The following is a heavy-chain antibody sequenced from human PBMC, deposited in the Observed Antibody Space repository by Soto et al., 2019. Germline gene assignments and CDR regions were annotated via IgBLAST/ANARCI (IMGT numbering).Heavy chain of an antibody. CDR3: ASVRSRFLEWLSPRYYYGMDV. CDR1: GGTFNSYA. V-gene: IGHV1-69*13. CDR2: IIPIFGTA. D-gene: IGHD3-3*01. J-gene: IGHJ6*02. Sequence: ASVKVSCKASGGTFNSYAISWVRQAHGQGLEWMGGIIPIFGTANYAQKFQGRVTITADESTSTAYMELSSLRSEDTAVYYCASVRSRFLEWLSPRYYYGMDVWGQGTTVTVSS.